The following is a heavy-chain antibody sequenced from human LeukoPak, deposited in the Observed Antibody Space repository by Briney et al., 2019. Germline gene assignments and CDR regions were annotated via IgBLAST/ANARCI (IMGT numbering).Heavy chain of an antibody. Sequence: SQTLSLTCTVSGGSIGSGSYYWTWIRQPAGKGLEWIGRIHTSGSTGYSPSLKSRVTISLDTSKNQFSLRLSSVTAADTAVYYCTRAAKMRFLEWFPFDPWGQGTLVTVSP. CDR1: GGSIGSGSYY. J-gene: IGHJ5*02. CDR2: IHTSGST. D-gene: IGHD3-3*01. V-gene: IGHV4-61*02. CDR3: TRAAKMRFLEWFPFDP.